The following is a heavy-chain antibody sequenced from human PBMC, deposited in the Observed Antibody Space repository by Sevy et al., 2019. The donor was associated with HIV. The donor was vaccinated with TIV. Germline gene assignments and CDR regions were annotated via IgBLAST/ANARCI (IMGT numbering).Heavy chain of an antibody. CDR3: ARDGYYGSGSYYDY. CDR1: GFTFSSYW. CDR2: IKQDGSEK. V-gene: IGHV3-7*01. Sequence: GGSLRLSCAASGFTFSSYWMSWVRQAPGKGLEWVANIKQDGSEKYYVDSVKGRFTISRDNAKNSLYLQMNSLRAEDPAVYYCARDGYYGSGSYYDYWGQGTLVTVSS. J-gene: IGHJ4*02. D-gene: IGHD3-10*01.